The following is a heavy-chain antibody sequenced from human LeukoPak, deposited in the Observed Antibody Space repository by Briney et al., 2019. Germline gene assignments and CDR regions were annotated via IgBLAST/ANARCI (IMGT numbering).Heavy chain of an antibody. Sequence: PSETLSLTCTVSGGSISSSSYYWGWIRQPPGEGLEWIGSIYYSGSTYYNPSLKSRVTISVDTSKNQFSLKLSSVTAADTAVYYCARRSGSPRGGGDYWGQGTLVTVSS. V-gene: IGHV4-39*01. J-gene: IGHJ4*02. CDR1: GGSISSSSYY. CDR3: ARRSGSPRGGGDY. CDR2: IYYSGST. D-gene: IGHD1-26*01.